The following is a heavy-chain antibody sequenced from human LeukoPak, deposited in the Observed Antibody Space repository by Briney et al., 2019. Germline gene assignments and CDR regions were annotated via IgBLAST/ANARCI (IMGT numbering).Heavy chain of an antibody. CDR1: GYTFTSYY. J-gene: IGHJ4*02. CDR2: INPSGGST. V-gene: IGHV1-46*01. Sequence: ASVKVSCKASGYTFTSYYMHWVRQAPGQGLEWMGIINPSGGSTSYAQKFQGRVTMTRDMSTSTVYMELSSLRSEDPAVYYCARDIGAYSSSPLFDYWGQGTLVTVSS. CDR3: ARDIGAYSSSPLFDY. D-gene: IGHD6-6*01.